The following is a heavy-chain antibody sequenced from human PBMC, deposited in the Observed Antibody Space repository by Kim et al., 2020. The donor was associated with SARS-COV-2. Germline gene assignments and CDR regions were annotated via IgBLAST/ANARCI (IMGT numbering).Heavy chain of an antibody. CDR2: IIPIFGTA. V-gene: IGHV1-69*13. J-gene: IGHJ3*02. D-gene: IGHD3-22*01. Sequence: SVKVSCKASGGTFSSYAISWVRQAPGQGLEWMGGIIPIFGTANYAQKFQGRVTITADESTSTAYMELSSLRSEDTAVYYCARVSELASNYYDSSGSQGNAFDIWGQGTMVTVSS. CDR1: GGTFSSYA. CDR3: ARVSELASNYYDSSGSQGNAFDI.